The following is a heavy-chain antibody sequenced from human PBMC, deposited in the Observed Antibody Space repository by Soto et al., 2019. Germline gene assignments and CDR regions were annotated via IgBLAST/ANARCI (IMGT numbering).Heavy chain of an antibody. CDR1: GFIFSDYY. J-gene: IGHJ4*02. CDR3: ARLGQFDF. V-gene: IGHV3-11*01. CDR2: ISGSGDTI. Sequence: GGSLRLSCEASGFIFSDYYMAWIRQAPGKGLEWVSYISGSGDTIYYADSVKGRFTISRDSAKDSLYLQMNTLRDEDTAIYYYARLGQFDFWGQGTVVTAPQ.